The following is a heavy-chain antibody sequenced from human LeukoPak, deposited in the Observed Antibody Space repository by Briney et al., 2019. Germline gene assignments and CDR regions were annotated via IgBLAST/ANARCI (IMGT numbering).Heavy chain of an antibody. Sequence: SETLSLTCTGSGGSISSYYWSWIRQPPGKGLEWIGYIYYSGSTNDNPSLKSRVTISVDTSKNQFSLKLSSVTAADTAVYYCARIEADSSGYYYVVGGRFDPWGQGTLVTVSS. CDR2: IYYSGST. V-gene: IGHV4-59*01. CDR1: GGSISSYY. D-gene: IGHD3-22*01. CDR3: ARIEADSSGYYYVVGGRFDP. J-gene: IGHJ5*02.